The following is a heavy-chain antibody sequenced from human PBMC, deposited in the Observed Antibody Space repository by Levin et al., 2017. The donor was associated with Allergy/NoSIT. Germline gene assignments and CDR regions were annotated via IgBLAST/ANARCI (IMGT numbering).Heavy chain of an antibody. CDR1: GFTFSSFG. Sequence: GGSLRLSCAASGFTFSSFGIHWVRQAPGKGLEWVALIWYDVSNKYYSDSVKGRFTISRDNPKNTLYLQLNSLRAEDTAVYYCERGAADGKYHYYYYMDVWGKGTTVTVSS. J-gene: IGHJ6*03. CDR2: IWYDVSNK. V-gene: IGHV3-33*01. CDR3: ERGAADGKYHYYYYMDV. D-gene: IGHD6-13*01.